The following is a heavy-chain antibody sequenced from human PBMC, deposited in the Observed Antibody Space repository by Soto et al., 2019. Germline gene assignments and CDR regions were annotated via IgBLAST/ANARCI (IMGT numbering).Heavy chain of an antibody. CDR2: IIPIFGTA. D-gene: IGHD1-26*01. J-gene: IGHJ6*02. CDR3: ARDRVGARTDYYYYGMDV. Sequence: ASVKVSCKASGGTFSSYAISWVRQAPGQGLEWMGGIIPIFGTANYAQKFQGRVTITADESTSTAYMELSSLRSEDTAVYYCARDRVGARTDYYYYGMDVWGQGTTVTVSS. CDR1: GGTFSSYA. V-gene: IGHV1-69*13.